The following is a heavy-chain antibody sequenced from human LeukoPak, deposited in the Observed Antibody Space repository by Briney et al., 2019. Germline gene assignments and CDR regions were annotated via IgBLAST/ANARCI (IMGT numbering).Heavy chain of an antibody. CDR2: IYYSGST. Sequence: SETLSLTCTVSGGSINSGTYSWGWIRQPPGKGLEWISSIYYSGSTYNNPSLKSRVTISIDTSKNQFSLKLSSVTAADTAVYYCARQRWLQLGYFDYWGQGTLVTVSS. V-gene: IGHV4-39*07. J-gene: IGHJ4*02. D-gene: IGHD5-24*01. CDR1: GGSINSGTYS. CDR3: ARQRWLQLGYFDY.